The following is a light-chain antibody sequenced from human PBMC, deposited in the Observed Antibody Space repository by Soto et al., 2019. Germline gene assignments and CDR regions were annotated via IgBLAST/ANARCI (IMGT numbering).Light chain of an antibody. V-gene: IGKV1-5*03. CDR3: QKNGTDILT. J-gene: IGKJ4*01. CDR2: KAS. CDR1: RNVGDW. Sequence: GDRVTITCRASRNVGDWLAWFQQKPGKAPKLLIYKASNLESGVPFRDRYNASRTEFTPTITGLQPDDYASYYCQKNGTDILTLRGRTKVNIK.